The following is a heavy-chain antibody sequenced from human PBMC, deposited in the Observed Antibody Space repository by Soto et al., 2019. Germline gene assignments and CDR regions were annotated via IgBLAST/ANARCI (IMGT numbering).Heavy chain of an antibody. CDR2: INSDGSTT. Sequence: PGGSLRLSCAASGFTFSSYWMHRVRQAPGKGLVWVSRINSDGSTTTYADSVKGRFTISRDNAKNTLYLQMNSLRAEDAAVYYCARSLNSGSTFDPWGQGTLVTVSS. D-gene: IGHD6-6*01. J-gene: IGHJ5*02. V-gene: IGHV3-74*01. CDR3: ARSLNSGSTFDP. CDR1: GFTFSSYW.